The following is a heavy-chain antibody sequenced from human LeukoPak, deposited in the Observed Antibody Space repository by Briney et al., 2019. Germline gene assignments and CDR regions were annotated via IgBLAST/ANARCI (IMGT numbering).Heavy chain of an antibody. J-gene: IGHJ3*02. CDR1: GFTFSSYW. Sequence: GGSLRLSCAASGFTFSSYWMHWVRQAPGKGLAWVSRISSDGSSTRYADSVKGRFTISRDNAKNTLYLQMNSLRAEDTAVYYCARGGSPPEALGDTFDIWGQGTMVTVSS. D-gene: IGHD1-26*01. CDR3: ARGGSPPEALGDTFDI. V-gene: IGHV3-74*01. CDR2: ISSDGSST.